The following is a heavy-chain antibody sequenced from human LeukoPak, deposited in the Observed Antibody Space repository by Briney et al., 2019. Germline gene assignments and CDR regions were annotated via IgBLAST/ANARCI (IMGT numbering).Heavy chain of an antibody. CDR1: GFTFRNAW. CDR2: TDPSDAYT. V-gene: IGHV5-10-1*01. D-gene: IGHD6-19*01. J-gene: IGHJ4*02. CDR3: ARSPKSSVAGYDY. Sequence: PGGSLRLSCAASGFTFRNAWITWVRQMPGKGLEWMGRTDPSDAYTNYSPSFQGYVTISADKSISTAYLQWSSLTASDTAIYYCARSPKSSVAGYDYWGQGTLVTVSS.